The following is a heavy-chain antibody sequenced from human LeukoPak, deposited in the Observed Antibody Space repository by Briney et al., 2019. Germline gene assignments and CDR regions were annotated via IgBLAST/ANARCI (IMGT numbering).Heavy chain of an antibody. CDR2: IYYSGST. CDR1: GGSISSGGYY. D-gene: IGHD2-2*01. V-gene: IGHV4-31*03. J-gene: IGHJ3*02. Sequence: KPSETLSLTCTVSGGSISSGGYYWSWIRQHPGKGLEWIGYIYYSGSTYYNPSLKSRVTISVDTSKNQFSLKLSSVTAADTAVYYCARDVSTHTERAFDIWGQGTMVTVSS. CDR3: ARDVSTHTERAFDI.